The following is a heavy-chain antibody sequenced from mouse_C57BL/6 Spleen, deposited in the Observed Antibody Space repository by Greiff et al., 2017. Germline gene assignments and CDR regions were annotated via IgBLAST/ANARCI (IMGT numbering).Heavy chain of an antibody. CDR3: TRGFYSNFPMDY. CDR2: ISSGGDYI. V-gene: IGHV5-9-1*02. CDR1: GFTFSSYA. Sequence: EVQGVESGEGLVKPGGSLKLSCAASGFTFSSYAMSWVRQTPEKRLEWVAYISSGGDYIYYADTVKGRFTISRDNARNTLYLQMSSLKSEDTAMYYCTRGFYSNFPMDYWGQGTSVTVSS. D-gene: IGHD2-5*01. J-gene: IGHJ4*01.